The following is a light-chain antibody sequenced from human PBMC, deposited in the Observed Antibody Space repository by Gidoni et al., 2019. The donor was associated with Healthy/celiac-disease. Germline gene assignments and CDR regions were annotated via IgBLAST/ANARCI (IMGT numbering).Light chain of an antibody. J-gene: IGKJ1*01. Sequence: DIVMTQSPLSLPVTPGEPASCIVMDTGQSPQLLIYLGSNRASGVPDRFSGSGSGTDFTLKISRVEAEDVGVYYCMQALQTPWTFGQGTKVEIK. CDR1: CIVMDT. V-gene: IGKV2-28*01. CDR3: MQALQTPWT. CDR2: LGS.